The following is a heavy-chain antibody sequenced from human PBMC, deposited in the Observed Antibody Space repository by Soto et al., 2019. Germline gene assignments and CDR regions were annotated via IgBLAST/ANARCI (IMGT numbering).Heavy chain of an antibody. J-gene: IGHJ4*02. CDR2: INCSGST. Sequence: SETLSLTCTVSGGSISSYYWSWIRQPPGKGLEWVGCINCSGSTNYNPSLKSRVTISVDTSKNQFSLKLSSVTAADTAVYYCARTPRVRGVLRSLMQRKFAYWSEGTLVTVS. CDR3: ARTPRVRGVLRSLMQRKFAY. V-gene: IGHV4-59*12. D-gene: IGHD3-10*01. CDR1: GGSISSYY.